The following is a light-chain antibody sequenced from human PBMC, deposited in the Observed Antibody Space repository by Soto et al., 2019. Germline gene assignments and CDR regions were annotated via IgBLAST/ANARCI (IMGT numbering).Light chain of an antibody. CDR2: DNN. V-gene: IGLV1-51*01. Sequence: QSVLTQPPSVSAAPGQKVTISCSGSSSNIGNNCVSWYQQLPGTAPKLLIYDNNKRPSGIPDRFSGSKSGTSATLGITGLQTGDEADYYCGTWDSSLSVLYVFGTGTKVTVL. J-gene: IGLJ1*01. CDR3: GTWDSSLSVLYV. CDR1: SSNIGNNC.